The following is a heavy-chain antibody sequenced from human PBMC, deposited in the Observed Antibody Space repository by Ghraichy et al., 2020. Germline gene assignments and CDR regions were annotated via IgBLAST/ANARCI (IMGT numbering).Heavy chain of an antibody. V-gene: IGHV4-39*01. CDR1: GGSISSYSDY. CDR3: ARNKTGNLSGWFDP. D-gene: IGHD1-14*01. CDR2: IYNSVST. Sequence: SETLSLTCTVSGGSISSYSDYWGWLRQPPGKGPEWIGSIYNSVSTHYNPSLKSRGTISIDTSKDQFSLRLTSVTAADTAIYYCARNKTGNLSGWFDPWGQGSLVIVSS. J-gene: IGHJ5*02.